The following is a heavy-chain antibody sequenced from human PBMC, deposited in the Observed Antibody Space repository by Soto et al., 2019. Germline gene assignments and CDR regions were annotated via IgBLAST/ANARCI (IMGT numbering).Heavy chain of an antibody. CDR2: IYYSGST. CDR3: ARTAAAVGWFDP. Sequence: PSETLSLTSTVSGGSISSYYWSWIRQPPGKGLEWIGYIYYSGSTNYNPSLKSRVTISVDTSKNQFSLKLNSVTAADTAVYYCARTAAAVGWFDPWGQGTLVTVSS. V-gene: IGHV4-59*08. J-gene: IGHJ5*02. CDR1: GGSISSYY. D-gene: IGHD6-13*01.